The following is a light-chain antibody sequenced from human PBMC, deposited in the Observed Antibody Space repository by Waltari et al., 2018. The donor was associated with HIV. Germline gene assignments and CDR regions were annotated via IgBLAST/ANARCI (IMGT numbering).Light chain of an antibody. CDR1: SLRSYY. Sequence: SSELTQDPAVSVALGQTVRITCQGDSLRSYYASWYQQKPGQAPVLVIYGKNNRPSGIPDRFSGSSSGNTASLTITGAQAEDEADYYCHSRDSSANPVEFGGGTKLTVL. V-gene: IGLV3-19*01. J-gene: IGLJ2*01. CDR2: GKN. CDR3: HSRDSSANPVE.